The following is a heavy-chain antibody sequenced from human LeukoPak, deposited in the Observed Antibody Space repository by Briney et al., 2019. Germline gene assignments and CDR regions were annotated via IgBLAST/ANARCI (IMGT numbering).Heavy chain of an antibody. CDR2: ISYDGSNK. D-gene: IGHD2-21*02. J-gene: IGHJ4*02. Sequence: PGRSLRLSCAASGFTFSSYGMHWVRQAPGKGLEWVAVISYDGSNKYYADSVKARFTISRDNSKNTLYLQMNSLRAEDTAVYYCATEYCGGDCYFDYWGQGTLVTVSS. CDR3: ATEYCGGDCYFDY. CDR1: GFTFSSYG. V-gene: IGHV3-30*03.